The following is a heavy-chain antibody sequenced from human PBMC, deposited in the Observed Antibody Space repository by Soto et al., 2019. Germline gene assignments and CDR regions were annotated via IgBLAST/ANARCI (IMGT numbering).Heavy chain of an antibody. J-gene: IGHJ5*02. V-gene: IGHV4-31*03. CDR2: IYYSGST. CDR3: ARVSYDSGGYYFDP. Sequence: QVQLQESGPGLVKPSQTLSLTCTVSGGSISSGGYYCSWIRQHPGKGLEWIGYIYYSGSTSYSPSLKSRVTISVDTSKNQFFLKLSSVTAADTAVYYCARVSYDSGGYYFDPWGQGTLVTVSS. D-gene: IGHD3-22*01. CDR1: GGSISSGGYY.